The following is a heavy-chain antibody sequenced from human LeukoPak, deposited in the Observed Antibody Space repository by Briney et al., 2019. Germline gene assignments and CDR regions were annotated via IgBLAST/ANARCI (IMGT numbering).Heavy chain of an antibody. J-gene: IGHJ4*02. CDR2: ISSSSSYI. V-gene: IGHV3-21*01. D-gene: IGHD3-3*01. CDR3: ARDINYDFWSGYISTLDNDY. CDR1: GFTFSSYS. Sequence: GGSLRLSCAASGFTFSSYSMNWVRQAPGKGLEGVSSISSSSSYIYYADSVKGRFTISRDNAKNSLYLQMNSLRAEDTAVYYCARDINYDFWSGYISTLDNDYWGQGTLVTVSS.